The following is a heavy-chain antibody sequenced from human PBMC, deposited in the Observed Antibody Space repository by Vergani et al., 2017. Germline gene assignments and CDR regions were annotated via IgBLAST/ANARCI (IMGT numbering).Heavy chain of an antibody. V-gene: IGHV3-30-3*01. CDR3: VRGGRGDHGDFWSRLGP. J-gene: IGHJ5*02. D-gene: IGHD3-3*01. CDR1: GFALNRHA. CDR2: ISNDGGNK. Sequence: QVQLVESGGGVVQPGTSLILSCVVSGFALNRHAMYWVRQDPGKGLEWVAVISNDGGNKYYADSVKGRFTIYKDNTVDMLSLQMNSLRPDDTAVYYCVRGGRGDHGDFWSRLGPWGQGTRVIVSS.